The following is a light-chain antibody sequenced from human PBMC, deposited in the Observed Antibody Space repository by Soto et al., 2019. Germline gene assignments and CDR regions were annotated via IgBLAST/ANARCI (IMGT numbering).Light chain of an antibody. Sequence: QSALTQPASVSGSPGQSITISCTGTSSDVGSYDLVSWYQQHPGKAPKLMIYEANKRPSGVSNRFSGSKSGNTASLTISGLQADDEADYYCCSYAGSMSVVFGGGTKLTVL. CDR1: SSDVGSYDL. J-gene: IGLJ2*01. V-gene: IGLV2-23*01. CDR3: CSYAGSMSVV. CDR2: EAN.